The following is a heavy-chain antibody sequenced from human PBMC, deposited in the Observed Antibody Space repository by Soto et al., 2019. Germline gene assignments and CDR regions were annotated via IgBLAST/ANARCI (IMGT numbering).Heavy chain of an antibody. V-gene: IGHV4-39*01. CDR2: VFYTGDT. CDR1: GGSITTTNYY. Sequence: PSETLSLTCNVSGGSITTTNYYWSWVRQPPGKGLEWIANVFYTGDTYNSPSFGSRVTISVDTSKNQFSLKLTSVTAADTAMYYCASLQVPGNFDYWGHGTLVTVSS. CDR3: ASLQVPGNFDY. D-gene: IGHD6-13*01. J-gene: IGHJ4*01.